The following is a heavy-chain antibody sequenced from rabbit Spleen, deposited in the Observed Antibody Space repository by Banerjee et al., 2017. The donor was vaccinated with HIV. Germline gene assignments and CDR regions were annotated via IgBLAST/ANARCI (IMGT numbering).Heavy chain of an antibody. CDR3: ARDGVADYSADTGFAL. D-gene: IGHD2-1*01. CDR2: IYTSSGST. V-gene: IGHV1S40*01. Sequence: QSLEESGGGLVKPEGSLTLTCKASGFDLSSYYYMCWIRQAPGKGLEWIACIYTSSGSTYYASWVNGRFTISKTSSTTVTLQMTSLTAADTATYFCARDGVADYSADTGFALWGPGTLVTVS. J-gene: IGHJ6*01. CDR1: GFDLSSYYY.